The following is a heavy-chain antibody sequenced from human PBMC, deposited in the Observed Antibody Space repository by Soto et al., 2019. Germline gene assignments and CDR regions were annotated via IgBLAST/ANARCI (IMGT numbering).Heavy chain of an antibody. V-gene: IGHV1-69*13. CDR1: GGTFSSYA. CDR2: IIPIFGTA. Sequence: SVKVSCKASGGTFSSYAISWVRQAPGQGLEWMGGIIPIFGTANYAQKFQGRVTITADESTSTAYMELSSLRSEDTAVYYCARDAKPLRYFDWLHGSYYGMDVWGQGTTVTVSS. J-gene: IGHJ6*02. D-gene: IGHD3-9*01. CDR3: ARDAKPLRYFDWLHGSYYGMDV.